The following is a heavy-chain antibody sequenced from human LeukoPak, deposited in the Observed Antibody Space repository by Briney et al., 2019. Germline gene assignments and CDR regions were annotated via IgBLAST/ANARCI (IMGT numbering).Heavy chain of an antibody. CDR2: IYTSGST. D-gene: IGHD3-22*01. CDR3: ARQITMIVVIGDWFDP. V-gene: IGHV4-61*02. CDR1: DGSVSSGSYY. J-gene: IGHJ5*02. Sequence: SETLSLTCTVSDGSVSSGSYYWSWIRQPAGKGLEWIGRIYTSGSTNYNPSLKSRVTISVDTSKNQFSLKLSSVTAADTALYYCARQITMIVVIGDWFDPWGQGTLVTVSS.